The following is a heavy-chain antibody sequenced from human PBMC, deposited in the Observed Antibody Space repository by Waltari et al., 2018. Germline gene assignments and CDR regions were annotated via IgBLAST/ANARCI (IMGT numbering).Heavy chain of an antibody. CDR1: GLPFSHYW. Sequence: EVQLVESGGGLVQPGGSLRLSCSVSGLPFSHYWMNWVRQAPGKGLEWVAHITTDGSSKNYADSVTGRFTISRDNTKDTLYLEMNSLTAEDTAVYYCTRDAVGHMDVWGKGTTVTVS. V-gene: IGHV3-74*01. CDR3: TRDAVGHMDV. J-gene: IGHJ6*03. D-gene: IGHD2-15*01. CDR2: ITTDGSSK.